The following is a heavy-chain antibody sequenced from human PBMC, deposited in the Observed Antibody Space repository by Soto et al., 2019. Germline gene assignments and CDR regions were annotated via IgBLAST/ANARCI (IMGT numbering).Heavy chain of an antibody. CDR3: ARVSGWYHLDY. J-gene: IGHJ4*02. CDR1: GYTFTSYA. CDR2: INGGTGNT. Sequence: GASVKVSCKASGYTFTSYAMHWVRQAPGQRLEWMGWINGGTGNTKYSQKFQGRVTITRDTSASTAYMELSSLRSEDTAVYYCARVSGWYHLDYWGQGTLVTVSS. V-gene: IGHV1-3*01. D-gene: IGHD6-19*01.